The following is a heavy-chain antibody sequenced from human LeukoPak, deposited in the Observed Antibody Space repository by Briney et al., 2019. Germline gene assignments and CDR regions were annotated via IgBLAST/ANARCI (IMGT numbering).Heavy chain of an antibody. CDR3: ARDSSRGYSYFGY. CDR2: IYSGGST. V-gene: IGHV3-66*01. CDR1: GFTFSTYA. Sequence: GGSLRLSCAASGFTFSTYAMSWVRQAPGKGLEWVSVIYSGGSTYYADSVKGRFTISRDNSKNTLYLQMNSLRAEDTAVYYCARDSSRGYSYFGYWGQGTLVTVSS. J-gene: IGHJ4*02. D-gene: IGHD5-18*01.